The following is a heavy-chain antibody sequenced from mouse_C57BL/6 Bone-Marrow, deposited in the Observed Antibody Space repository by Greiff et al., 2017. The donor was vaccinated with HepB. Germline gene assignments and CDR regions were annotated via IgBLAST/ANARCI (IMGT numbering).Heavy chain of an antibody. CDR2: ISNLAYSI. V-gene: IGHV5-15*01. CDR1: GFTFSDYG. D-gene: IGHD1-1*01. J-gene: IGHJ3*01. Sequence: DVKLVESGGGLVQPGGSLKLSCAASGFTFSDYGMAWVRQAPRKGPEWVAFISNLAYSIYYADTVTGRFTISSENAKNTLYLEMSSLRSEDTAMYYCARVGSYYGSSAWFAYWGQGTLVTVSA. CDR3: ARVGSYYGSSAWFAY.